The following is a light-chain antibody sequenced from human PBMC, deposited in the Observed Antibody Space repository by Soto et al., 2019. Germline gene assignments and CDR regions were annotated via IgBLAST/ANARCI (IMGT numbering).Light chain of an antibody. CDR2: GAS. CDR3: QQSFNTPRT. Sequence: DIQMTQSPSSLSASVGDRVTITCRASQSIRTYVNWYQQKPGKAPNLLIYGASSLQSGVPSRFSGSGSGTEFTLTISSLQPDDFVTYYCQQSFNTPRTFGQGTKVEIK. V-gene: IGKV1-39*01. J-gene: IGKJ1*01. CDR1: QSIRTY.